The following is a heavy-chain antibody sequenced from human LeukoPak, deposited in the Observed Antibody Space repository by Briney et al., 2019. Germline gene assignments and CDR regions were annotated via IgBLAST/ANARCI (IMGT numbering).Heavy chain of an antibody. V-gene: IGHV4-59*01. Sequence: SETLSLTCTVSGGSISSYYWSWIRQPPGKGLEWIGYIYYSGSTNYNPSLKSRVTISVDTSKNQFSLKLSSVTAADTAVYYCPRGIAVAVFDYWGQGTLVTVSS. CDR2: IYYSGST. CDR3: PRGIAVAVFDY. CDR1: GGSISSYY. D-gene: IGHD6-19*01. J-gene: IGHJ4*02.